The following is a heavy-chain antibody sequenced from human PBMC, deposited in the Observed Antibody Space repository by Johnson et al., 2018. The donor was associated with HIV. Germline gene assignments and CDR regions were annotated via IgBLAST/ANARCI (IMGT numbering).Heavy chain of an antibody. V-gene: IGHV3-23*04. J-gene: IGHJ3*02. Sequence: MQLVESGGGLVQPGGSLRLSCAGSGFTFTSYALNWVRQAPGKGLEWVSGISGSGGSAYDADSVKGRFTISRDNSKNTLYLQMNSLRAEDTAVYYCAGRAYYDTSGYKDGFDIWGQGTMVTVSS. CDR2: ISGSGGSA. CDR1: GFTFTSYA. D-gene: IGHD3-22*01. CDR3: AGRAYYDTSGYKDGFDI.